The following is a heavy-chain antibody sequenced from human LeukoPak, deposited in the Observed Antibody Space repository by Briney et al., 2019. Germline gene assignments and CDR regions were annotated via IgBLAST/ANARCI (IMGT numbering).Heavy chain of an antibody. D-gene: IGHD3-10*01. CDR1: GGSISSYY. V-gene: IGHV4-59*01. J-gene: IGHJ4*02. CDR3: ARHYGLGSYYRKGTVLFDY. Sequence: AETLSLTCTVSGGSISSYYWSWVRQPPGKGLEWIGYIYYSGNTNYNPDLKRRVTNSVETSKNQYSQKPSSVTAADTAVYYCARHYGLGSYYRKGTVLFDYWGQGTLVTVSS. CDR2: IYYSGNT.